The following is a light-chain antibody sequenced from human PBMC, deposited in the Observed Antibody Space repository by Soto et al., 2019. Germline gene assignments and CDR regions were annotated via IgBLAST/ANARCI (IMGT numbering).Light chain of an antibody. V-gene: IGKV1-5*01. Sequence: DIQMTQSPSTLSASVGDRVTITCRASQNINTELAWYQQKPGKVPNLLIYHASSLVTGVPSRFSGSGSGTEFTLTISSLQPDDFAAYYCQQYSTLWTFGQGTKVEIK. CDR2: HAS. CDR3: QQYSTLWT. CDR1: QNINTE. J-gene: IGKJ1*01.